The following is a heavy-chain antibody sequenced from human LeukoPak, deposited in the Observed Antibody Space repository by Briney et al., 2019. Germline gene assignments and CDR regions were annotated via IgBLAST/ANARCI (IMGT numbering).Heavy chain of an antibody. CDR3: VRDNRDAFDI. J-gene: IGHJ3*02. V-gene: IGHV3-21*01. CDR1: GFIFNSYS. CDR2: ISSSSSYK. Sequence: PGGSLRLSCAASGFIFNSYSMNWVRQAPGKGLEWVSAISSSSSYKFNADSVKGRFTISRDNARNLLYLQMNCLRAEDTAVYYCVRDNRDAFDIWGQGTMVTVSS.